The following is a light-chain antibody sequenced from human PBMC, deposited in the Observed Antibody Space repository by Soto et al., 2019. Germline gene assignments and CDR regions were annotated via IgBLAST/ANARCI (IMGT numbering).Light chain of an antibody. CDR2: GAS. CDR3: QQYGSSPGT. V-gene: IGKV3-20*01. J-gene: IGKJ1*01. CDR1: QSVSSSY. Sequence: ELVLTQSPGTLSLSPGERATLSCRASQSVSSSYLAWYQQKPGQAPRLLIYGASSRATGIPDRFSGSGSGTAVTLTISRLEPADLGAYYCQQYGSSPGTFGQGTKVEVK.